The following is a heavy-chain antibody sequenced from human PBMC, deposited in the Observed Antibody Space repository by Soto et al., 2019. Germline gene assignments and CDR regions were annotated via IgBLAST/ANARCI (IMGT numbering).Heavy chain of an antibody. CDR3: ARDPGYSSSSNWFDP. CDR1: GYTFTSYG. CDR2: ISAYNGNT. J-gene: IGHJ5*02. D-gene: IGHD6-6*01. Sequence: ASVKVSCKASGYTFTSYGISWVRRAPGQGLEWMGWISAYNGNTNYAQKLQGRVTMTTDTSTSTAYMELRSLRSDDTAVYYCARDPGYSSSSNWFDPWGQGTLDTVSS. V-gene: IGHV1-18*04.